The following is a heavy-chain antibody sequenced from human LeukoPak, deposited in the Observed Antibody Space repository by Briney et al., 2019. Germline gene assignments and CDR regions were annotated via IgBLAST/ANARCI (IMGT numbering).Heavy chain of an antibody. CDR1: GGSISSYY. D-gene: IGHD3-22*01. Sequence: SETLSLTCTASGGSISSYYWSWIRQPAGKGLEWIGRIYTSGSTNYNPSLKSRVTISVDKSKNQFSLKLSSVTAADTAVYYCARGDPYYDSSGYSYYYYYYYMDVWGKGTTVTVSS. V-gene: IGHV4-4*07. CDR2: IYTSGST. J-gene: IGHJ6*03. CDR3: ARGDPYYDSSGYSYYYYYYYMDV.